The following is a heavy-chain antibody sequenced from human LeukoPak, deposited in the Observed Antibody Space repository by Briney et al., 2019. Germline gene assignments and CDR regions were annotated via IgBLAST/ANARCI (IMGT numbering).Heavy chain of an antibody. D-gene: IGHD6-13*01. V-gene: IGHV4-59*01. CDR2: IYYSGTT. CDR1: GGSISSCY. Sequence: PSETLCLTCTVSGGSISSCYWSWIRQPPGKGLEWIGYIYYSGTTNYNPSLKSRVTISVDTSKNQFSLKLSSVTAADTAVYYCARGVYIAAAQYAYWGQGTLVTVSS. J-gene: IGHJ4*02. CDR3: ARGVYIAAAQYAY.